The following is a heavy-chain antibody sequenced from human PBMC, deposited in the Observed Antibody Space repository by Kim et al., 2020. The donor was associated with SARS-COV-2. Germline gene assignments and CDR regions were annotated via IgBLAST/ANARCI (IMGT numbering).Heavy chain of an antibody. D-gene: IGHD3-9*01. J-gene: IGHJ4*02. CDR1: GFTFSSYG. CDR3: ARVPLRYFDWYLIDY. Sequence: GGSLRLSCAASGFTFSSYGMHWVRQAPGKGLEWVAVIWYDGSNKYYADSVKGRFTISRDNSKNTLYLQMNSLRAEDTAVYYCARVPLRYFDWYLIDYWGQGTLVTVSS. CDR2: IWYDGSNK. V-gene: IGHV3-33*01.